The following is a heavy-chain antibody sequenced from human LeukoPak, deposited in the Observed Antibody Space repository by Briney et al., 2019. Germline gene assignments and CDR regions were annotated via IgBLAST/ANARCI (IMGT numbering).Heavy chain of an antibody. CDR2: ISGSGGST. Sequence: GGSLRLSCAASGFTFSSYAMSWVRQAPGKGLEWVSAISGSGGSTYYAGSVKGRFTISRDNSKNTLYLQMNSLRAEDTAVYYCAKDSFRGVVPAATDYWGQGTLVTVSS. V-gene: IGHV3-23*01. CDR3: AKDSFRGVVPAATDY. CDR1: GFTFSSYA. J-gene: IGHJ4*02. D-gene: IGHD2-2*01.